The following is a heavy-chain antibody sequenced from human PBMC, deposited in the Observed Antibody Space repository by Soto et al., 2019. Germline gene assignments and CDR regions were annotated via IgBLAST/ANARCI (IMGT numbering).Heavy chain of an antibody. Sequence: PGGSLRLSCAASGFTFSSYAMHWVRQAPGKGLEWVAFISYDGSNKYSADSVKGRFTISRDNSKNTLYLQINSLRAEDTAVYYCARVSVRGVIITPDFDYWGQGTLVTVSS. CDR3: ARVSVRGVIITPDFDY. CDR2: ISYDGSNK. CDR1: GFTFSSYA. V-gene: IGHV3-30-3*01. J-gene: IGHJ4*02. D-gene: IGHD3-10*01.